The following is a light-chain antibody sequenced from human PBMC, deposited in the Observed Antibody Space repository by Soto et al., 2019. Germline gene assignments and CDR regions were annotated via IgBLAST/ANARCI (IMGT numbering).Light chain of an antibody. CDR2: GAS. V-gene: IGKV3-20*01. Sequence: EIVMTQSPSTLSLSPGERVTLSCRASQSVSSSSLAWYQQIPGQAPRLLIYGASSRATGIPDRFSGSGSGTDFTLTISRLEPEDFAVYYCQQYGGSPLTFGGGTKV. CDR1: QSVSSSS. J-gene: IGKJ4*01. CDR3: QQYGGSPLT.